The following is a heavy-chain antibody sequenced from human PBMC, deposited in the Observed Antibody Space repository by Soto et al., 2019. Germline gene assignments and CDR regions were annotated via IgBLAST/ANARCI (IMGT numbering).Heavy chain of an antibody. V-gene: IGHV1-69*04. CDR2: IIPILGIA. D-gene: IGHD2-2*01. CDR1: GYAFSSHL. CDR3: ARDGGYCSSTSCYEFDY. Sequence: SLVKVSCTSVGYAFSSHLIGWRRMTPGQGLEWMGRIIPILGIANYAQKFQGRVTITADKSTSTAYMELSSLRSEDTAVYYCARDGGYCSSTSCYEFDYWGQGTLVTVSS. J-gene: IGHJ4*02.